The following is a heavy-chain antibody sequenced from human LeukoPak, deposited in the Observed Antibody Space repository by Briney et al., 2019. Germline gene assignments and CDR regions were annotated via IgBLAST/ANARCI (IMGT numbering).Heavy chain of an antibody. CDR3: ARQGIEAAGDAFDM. V-gene: IGHV5-51*01. CDR1: GYSFTTYW. J-gene: IGHJ3*02. CDR2: IYPGDSDT. D-gene: IGHD6-13*01. Sequence: GESLKISCKGSGYSFTTYWIAWVRQMPGKGPEWMGIIYPGDSDTRYSPSFQGQITISADKSINTAYLQWSSLKASDTAMYYCARQGIEAAGDAFDMWGQGTMVIVSS.